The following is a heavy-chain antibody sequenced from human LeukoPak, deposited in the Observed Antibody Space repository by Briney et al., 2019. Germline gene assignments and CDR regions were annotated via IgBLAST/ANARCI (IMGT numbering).Heavy chain of an antibody. Sequence: PSETLSLTCIVSGGSISGYYWSWIRQPPGKGLEWIGPIYYSGSTDYNPSLKSRVIISVDTSKNQFSLSLISVTAADTAVYYCARDGVSALNLYSDLWGRGTLVTASS. J-gene: IGHJ2*01. CDR2: IYYSGST. CDR1: GGSISGYY. D-gene: IGHD3-3*01. V-gene: IGHV4-59*01. CDR3: ARDGVSALNLYSDL.